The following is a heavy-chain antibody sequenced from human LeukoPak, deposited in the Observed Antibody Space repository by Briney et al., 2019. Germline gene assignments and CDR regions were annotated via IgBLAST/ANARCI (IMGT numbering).Heavy chain of an antibody. CDR3: ARALRGGIAAAGTGVVY. D-gene: IGHD6-13*01. V-gene: IGHV4-39*07. J-gene: IGHJ4*02. CDR1: GGSISSSSYY. CDR2: IYYSGST. Sequence: KPSETLSLTCTVSGGSISSSSYYWGWIRQPPGKGREGIGSIYYSGSTYYNPSLKNRVTISVDTSKNQFSLKLSSVTAADTAVYYCARALRGGIAAAGTGVVYWGQGTLVTVSS.